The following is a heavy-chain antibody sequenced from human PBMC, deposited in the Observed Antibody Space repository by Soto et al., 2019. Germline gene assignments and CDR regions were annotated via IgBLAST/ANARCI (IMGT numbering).Heavy chain of an antibody. D-gene: IGHD2-2*01. CDR1: GFTLSSYW. J-gene: IGHJ4*02. CDR2: IKQDGSEK. V-gene: IGHV3-7*01. Sequence: GGSLRLSCAASGFTLSSYWMSWVRQAPGKGLEWVANIKQDGSEKNYVDSVKGRFTISRDNAKNSLYLQMNSLRAEDTAMYYCTRDCSGSNCYGVGGFWGQGTLVTVPQ. CDR3: TRDCSGSNCYGVGGF.